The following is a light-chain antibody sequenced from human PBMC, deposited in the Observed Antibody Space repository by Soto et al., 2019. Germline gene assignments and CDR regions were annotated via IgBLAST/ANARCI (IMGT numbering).Light chain of an antibody. CDR3: QQLNSFPPLT. CDR2: SAS. V-gene: IGKV1-9*01. J-gene: IGKJ4*01. CDR1: QDISNY. Sequence: DIQLTQSPSFLSASVGDRVAITCRASQDISNYLAWYQQKPGKAPKLLIFSASTLHSGVPSRFSGSGSGTEFTLTISSLQPEDFATYYCQQLNSFPPLTFGGGTKVEI.